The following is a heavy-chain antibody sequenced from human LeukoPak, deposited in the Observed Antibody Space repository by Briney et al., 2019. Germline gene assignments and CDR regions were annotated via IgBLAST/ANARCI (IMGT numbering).Heavy chain of an antibody. Sequence: SETLSLTRTVSGGSISSYYWSWIRQPPGKGLEWIGYIYYSGSTNYNPSLKSRVTISVDTSKNQFSLKLSSVTAADTAVYYCARGGTYYYDSSGPNWFDPWGQGTLVTVSS. CDR2: IYYSGST. CDR3: ARGGTYYYDSSGPNWFDP. D-gene: IGHD3-22*01. CDR1: GGSISSYY. J-gene: IGHJ5*02. V-gene: IGHV4-59*01.